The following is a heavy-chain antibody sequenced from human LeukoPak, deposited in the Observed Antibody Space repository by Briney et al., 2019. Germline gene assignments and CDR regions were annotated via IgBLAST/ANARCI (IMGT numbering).Heavy chain of an antibody. J-gene: IGHJ4*02. Sequence: PSETLSLTCAVYGGSFSGYYWSWIRQPPGKGLEWIGEINHSGSTNYNPSLKSRVTISVDTSKNQFPLKLSSVTAADTAVYYCARNFGSGSFLDYWGQGTLVTVSS. CDR1: GGSFSGYY. CDR2: INHSGST. D-gene: IGHD3-10*01. V-gene: IGHV4-34*01. CDR3: ARNFGSGSFLDY.